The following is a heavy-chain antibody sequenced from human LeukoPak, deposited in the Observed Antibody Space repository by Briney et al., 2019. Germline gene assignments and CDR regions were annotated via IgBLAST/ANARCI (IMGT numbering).Heavy chain of an antibody. CDR1: GFTFSDYY. J-gene: IGHJ4*02. CDR2: ISSSGSTI. V-gene: IGHV3-11*01. D-gene: IGHD3-22*01. Sequence: GGSLRLSCAASGFTFSDYYMSWIRQAPGKGLEWVSYISSSGSTIYYADSVKGRFTIARDNAKNSLYLQMNSLRAEDTALYYCAREKPFYDSSGYYYPIAFDYWGQGTLVTVSS. CDR3: AREKPFYDSSGYYYPIAFDY.